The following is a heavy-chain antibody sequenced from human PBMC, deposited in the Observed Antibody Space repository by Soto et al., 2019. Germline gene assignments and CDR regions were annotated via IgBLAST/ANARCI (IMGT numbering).Heavy chain of an antibody. CDR3: TRDNNWSYDY. CDR1: GFTFSSHW. V-gene: IGHV3-74*01. CDR2: IGPSGSGT. Sequence: GGSLRLSCAASGFTFSSHWMHWVRQAPGKGLVWVSHIGPSGSGTRDADSVQGRFTISRDNARNTLYLQMNSLRDEDTAVYYCTRDNNWSYDYWGQGILVTVPQ. J-gene: IGHJ4*02. D-gene: IGHD1-1*01.